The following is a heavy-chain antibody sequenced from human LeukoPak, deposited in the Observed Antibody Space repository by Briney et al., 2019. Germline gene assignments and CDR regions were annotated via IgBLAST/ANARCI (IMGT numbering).Heavy chain of an antibody. CDR2: IYTSGST. Sequence: SETLCLTCTVSGGSISSYYWSWIRQPAGKGLEWIWRIYTSGSTNYNPSLKSRVTMSVDTSKNKFYLKMSSVTAADTAVYYCARVRYSSGTQYYFDYWGQGTLVTVSS. CDR3: ARVRYSSGTQYYFDY. V-gene: IGHV4-4*07. CDR1: GGSISSYY. J-gene: IGHJ4*02. D-gene: IGHD2-15*01.